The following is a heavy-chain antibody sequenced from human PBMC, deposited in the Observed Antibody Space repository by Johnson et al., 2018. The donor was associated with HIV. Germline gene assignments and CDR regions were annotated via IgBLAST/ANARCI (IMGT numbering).Heavy chain of an antibody. CDR2: ISYDGNYE. J-gene: IGHJ3*02. CDR1: GFTFDDYA. Sequence: QVQLVESGGVVVQPGGSLRLSCAASGFTFDDYAMHWVRQAPGKCLEWVAVISYDGNYEYYGDSVKGRFTISRDNSKYTLHLQMNSLRAEDTAMYYCARDPCGGDCADAVDIWGQGTMVTVSS. D-gene: IGHD2-21*02. CDR3: ARDPCGGDCADAVDI. V-gene: IGHV3-30-3*01.